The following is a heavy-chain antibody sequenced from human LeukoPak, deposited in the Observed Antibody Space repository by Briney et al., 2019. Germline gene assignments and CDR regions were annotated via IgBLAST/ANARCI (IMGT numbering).Heavy chain of an antibody. Sequence: GGSLRLSCAASGFTFSTNYVSWVRQTPGKGLEWFSVIYRGGGTAYADSVKDRFTISRDNSRNTVYLQMDSLRAEETAVYYCARGTVTSRTWYFDLWGRGTLVTVSS. V-gene: IGHV3-66*01. CDR2: IYRGGGT. CDR3: ARGTVTSRTWYFDL. D-gene: IGHD4-17*01. J-gene: IGHJ2*01. CDR1: GFTFSTNY.